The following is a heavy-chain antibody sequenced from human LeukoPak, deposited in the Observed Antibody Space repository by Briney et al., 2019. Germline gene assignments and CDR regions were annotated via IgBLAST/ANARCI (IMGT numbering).Heavy chain of an antibody. D-gene: IGHD6-13*01. CDR2: INSDGSST. CDR3: ARDGSSWYWGYYYYYMDV. V-gene: IGHV3-74*01. J-gene: IGHJ6*03. Sequence: PGGSLRLSCAASGFTFSSYWMHWVRQAPGKGLVWVSRINSDGSSTSYADSVKGRFTISRDNAKNTLYLQMNSLRAEDTAVYYCARDGSSWYWGYYYYYMDVWGKGTAVTVSS. CDR1: GFTFSSYW.